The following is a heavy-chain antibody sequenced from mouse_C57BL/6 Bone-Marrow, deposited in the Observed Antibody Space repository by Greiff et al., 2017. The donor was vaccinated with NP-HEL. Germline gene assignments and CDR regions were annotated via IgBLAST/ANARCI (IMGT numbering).Heavy chain of an antibody. D-gene: IGHD2-3*01. Sequence: QVQLKQSGAELVKPGASVKMSCKASGYTFTSYWITWVKQRPGQGLEWIGDVYPGSGSTNYNEKFKSKATLTVDTSSSTAYMQLSSLTSEDSAVYYCAGLSDGYSRPYWYFDVWGTGTTVTVSS. V-gene: IGHV1-55*01. CDR3: AGLSDGYSRPYWYFDV. CDR2: VYPGSGST. J-gene: IGHJ1*03. CDR1: GYTFTSYW.